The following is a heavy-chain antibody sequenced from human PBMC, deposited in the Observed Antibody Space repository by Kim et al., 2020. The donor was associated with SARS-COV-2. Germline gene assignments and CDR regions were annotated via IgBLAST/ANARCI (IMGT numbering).Heavy chain of an antibody. Sequence: GGSLRLSCAASGFTLSSYAMSWVRQAPGMGLEWVSSISASGDSTYSADSVKGRFTISTDNSKNTLYLQMTGLRVEDTAIYYCAKDMGSRGVGATPEFWGQGTLVTVSS. J-gene: IGHJ4*02. CDR2: ISASGDST. CDR1: GFTLSSYA. D-gene: IGHD3-3*01. V-gene: IGHV3-23*01. CDR3: AKDMGSRGVGATPEF.